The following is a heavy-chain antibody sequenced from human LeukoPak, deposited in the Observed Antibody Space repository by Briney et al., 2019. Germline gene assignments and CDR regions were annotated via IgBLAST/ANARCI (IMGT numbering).Heavy chain of an antibody. Sequence: GGSLRLSCAASGFTFSSYSMNWVRQAPGKGLEWVSYISGTSSTKYYADSVKGRFTISRDNAKNSLYLQMSSLRAEDTAVYYCAREDYGDYVDNWGQGTLVTVSS. CDR1: GFTFSSYS. CDR3: AREDYGDYVDN. CDR2: ISGTSSTK. V-gene: IGHV3-48*01. J-gene: IGHJ1*01. D-gene: IGHD4-17*01.